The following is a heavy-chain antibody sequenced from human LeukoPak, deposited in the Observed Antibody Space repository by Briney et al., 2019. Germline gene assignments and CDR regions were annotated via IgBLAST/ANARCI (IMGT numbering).Heavy chain of an antibody. Sequence: PGGSLRLSCAASGFTFSRFWMHWVRQAPGKGLMWVSRINSDGSTATYADSVKGRFIISRDNAKDTLYLEMSSLRAEDTAVYYCARGTMIQGDNWFDPWGQGTLVTVSS. D-gene: IGHD3-22*01. CDR3: ARGTMIQGDNWFDP. V-gene: IGHV3-74*01. CDR2: INSDGSTA. J-gene: IGHJ5*02. CDR1: GFTFSRFW.